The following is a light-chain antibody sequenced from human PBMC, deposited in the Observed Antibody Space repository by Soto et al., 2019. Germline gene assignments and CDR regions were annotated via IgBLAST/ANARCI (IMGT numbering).Light chain of an antibody. CDR3: QQYNNYFRT. J-gene: IGKJ1*01. CDR2: DAS. CDR1: QSISIW. V-gene: IGKV1-5*01. Sequence: DIQMTHSPSTLSASVGDKVTITCRASQSISIWLAWYQQKPGKAPKLLIYDASSLESGVPSRFSGSGSGTEFTLTINSLQADDFATYYCQQYNNYFRTFGQGTKVDIK.